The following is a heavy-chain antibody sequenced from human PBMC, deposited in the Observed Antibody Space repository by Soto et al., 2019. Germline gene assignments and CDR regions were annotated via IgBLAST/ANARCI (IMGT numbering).Heavy chain of an antibody. D-gene: IGHD2-15*01. V-gene: IGHV4-34*01. Sequence: SETLSLTCAVYGGSFSGHYWSWIRQSPGKGLEWIGEINHSGSMNYNPSLKSRDTILVDTSTNQFSLKLSSVTAADTAVYYCGRIISLLAWVRGGAPDKYYLVSWGQGNLVTVS. J-gene: IGHJ4*02. CDR3: GRIISLLAWVRGGAPDKYYLVS. CDR2: INHSGSM. CDR1: GGSFSGHY.